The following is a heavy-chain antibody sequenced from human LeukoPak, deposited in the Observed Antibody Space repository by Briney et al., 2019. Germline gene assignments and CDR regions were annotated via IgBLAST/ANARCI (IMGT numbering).Heavy chain of an antibody. CDR1: GGSVSSGSYY. V-gene: IGHV4-61*01. D-gene: IGHD2-21*02. CDR3: ARDLYCGGDCHYSFDY. J-gene: IGHJ4*02. Sequence: PSETLSLTCTVSGGSVSSGSYYWSWIRQPPGKGLEWIGYLYYSGSTNYNPSLKGRVTISVDTSKNQFSLKLSSVTAADTAVYYCARDLYCGGDCHYSFDYWGQGTLVTVSS. CDR2: LYYSGST.